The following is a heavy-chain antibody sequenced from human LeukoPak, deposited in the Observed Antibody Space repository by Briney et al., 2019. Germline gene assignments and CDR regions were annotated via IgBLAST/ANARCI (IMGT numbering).Heavy chain of an antibody. D-gene: IGHD1-26*01. CDR2: INQDGRYI. Sequence: PGGSLRLSCAASGFTFDRYWMHWVRQTPGKRLVWVSRINQDGRYISYADSVQGRFTISRDTAKSTPFLQMNSLRVEDTAIYFCAREATVGGALEDWGQGALVTVSS. J-gene: IGHJ4*02. CDR1: GFTFDRYW. V-gene: IGHV3-74*01. CDR3: AREATVGGALED.